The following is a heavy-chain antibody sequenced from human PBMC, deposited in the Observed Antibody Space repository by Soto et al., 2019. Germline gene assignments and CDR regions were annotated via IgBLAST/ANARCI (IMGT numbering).Heavy chain of an antibody. CDR3: AREYYYDSSGYQAPFDY. CDR2: INTGNGNT. J-gene: IGHJ4*02. V-gene: IGHV1-3*04. CDR1: GYTFTSYA. D-gene: IGHD3-22*01. Sequence: GASVKVSCKASGYTFTSYAMHWVRQAPGQRLEWMGWINTGNGNTKYSQKFQGRVTITSDTSASTAYMELSSLRSEDTAVYYCAREYYYDSSGYQAPFDYRGQGTLVTVSS.